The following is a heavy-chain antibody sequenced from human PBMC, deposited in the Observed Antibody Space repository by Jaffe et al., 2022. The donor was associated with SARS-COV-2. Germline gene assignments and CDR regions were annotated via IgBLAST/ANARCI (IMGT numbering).Heavy chain of an antibody. J-gene: IGHJ4*02. V-gene: IGHV3-23*01. CDR2: ISGSGGST. D-gene: IGHD6-13*01. CDR1: GFTFSSYA. Sequence: EVQLLESGGGLVQPGGSLRLSCAASGFTFSSYAMSWVRQAPGKGLEWVSAISGSGGSTYYADSVKGRFTISRDNSKNTLYLQMNSLRAEDTAVYYCAKTPTRGGSSSWYSQGGYYFDYWGQGTLVTVSS. CDR3: AKTPTRGGSSSWYSQGGYYFDY.